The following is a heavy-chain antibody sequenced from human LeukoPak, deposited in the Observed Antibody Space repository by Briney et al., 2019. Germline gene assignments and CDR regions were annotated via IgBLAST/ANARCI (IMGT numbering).Heavy chain of an antibody. V-gene: IGHV3-21*01. D-gene: IGHD6-19*01. Sequence: PGGSLRLSCAASGFTFSSYSMNWVRQAPGKGLEWVSSISSSSSYIYYADSVKGRFTISRDNAKNSLYLQMNSLRAEDTAVYHCAREGGGIAVAGFDPWGQGTLVTVSS. CDR2: ISSSSSYI. CDR3: AREGGGIAVAGFDP. J-gene: IGHJ5*02. CDR1: GFTFSSYS.